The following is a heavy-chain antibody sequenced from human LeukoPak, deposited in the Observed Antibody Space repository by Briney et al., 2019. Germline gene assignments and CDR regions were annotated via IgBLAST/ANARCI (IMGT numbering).Heavy chain of an antibody. D-gene: IGHD5-12*01. CDR2: IIPIFGTT. J-gene: IGHJ4*01. CDR1: GGTFSSHA. Sequence: SVKVSCKASGGTFSSHAISWVRQAPGQGLEWVGGIIPIFGTTNYAQKFQGRVTITTDESTSTGYMELRSLRSDDTAVYYCARGDSGYDYGFDNWGQEPWSPSPQ. V-gene: IGHV1-69*05. CDR3: ARGDSGYDYGFDN.